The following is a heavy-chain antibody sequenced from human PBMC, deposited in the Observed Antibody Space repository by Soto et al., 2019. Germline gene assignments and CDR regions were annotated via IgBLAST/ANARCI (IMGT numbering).Heavy chain of an antibody. D-gene: IGHD5-18*01. J-gene: IGHJ6*02. CDR2: ISSSSGYI. CDR1: GFTFSTYS. V-gene: IGHV3-21*01. Sequence: EVQLVESGGGLVKPGGSLRLSCAASGFTFSTYSMNWVRQAPGKGLEWVASISSSSGYIYYADSVKGRFTISRDDATNSLSLQMNSLRAEATAVYYCARVRSYSYGQGYGMDVWGQVTTVTVSS. CDR3: ARVRSYSYGQGYGMDV.